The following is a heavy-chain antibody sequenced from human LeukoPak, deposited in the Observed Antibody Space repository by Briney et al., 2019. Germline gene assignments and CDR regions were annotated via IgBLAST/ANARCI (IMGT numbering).Heavy chain of an antibody. V-gene: IGHV4-39*01. CDR1: GGSISSSSYY. Sequence: SETLSLTCTVSGGSISSSSYYWGWIRQPPGKGLEWIGSIYYSGSTYYNPSLKSRVTISVDTSKNQFSLKLSSVTAADTAVSYCARHRDYYFDYWGQGTRVTVSS. CDR2: IYYSGST. CDR3: ARHRDYYFDY. J-gene: IGHJ4*02. D-gene: IGHD3/OR15-3a*01.